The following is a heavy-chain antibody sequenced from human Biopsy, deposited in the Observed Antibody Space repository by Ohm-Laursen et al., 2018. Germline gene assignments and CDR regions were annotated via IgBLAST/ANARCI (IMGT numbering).Heavy chain of an antibody. CDR2: ISWDGSRT. CDR1: GFTFDGYT. J-gene: IGHJ6*02. V-gene: IGHV3-43*01. CDR3: ARDGGVSYFGLDV. Sequence: GSLRLSCSASGFTFDGYTMHWVRQIPGKGLEWVSLISWDGSRTYYADSVRGQFTISRDNAKNCLYLQMNSLRTQDTALYYCARDGGVSYFGLDVWGLGTTATVSS.